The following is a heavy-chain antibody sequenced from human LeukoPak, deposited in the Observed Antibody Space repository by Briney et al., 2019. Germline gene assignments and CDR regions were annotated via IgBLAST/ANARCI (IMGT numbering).Heavy chain of an antibody. CDR3: AIDNPTAGGGLDY. CDR2: IYTGGIT. V-gene: IGHV3-53*01. J-gene: IGHJ4*02. D-gene: IGHD6-13*01. Sequence: GGSLRLSCAASGLSFSSNHMPWDRQAPGKGLEWVSVIYTGGITYYADSVQGRFTITSDNSKTNLYLTMNSLRVEDTALYYCAIDNPTAGGGLDYWGQGTQVIVSS. CDR1: GLSFSSNH.